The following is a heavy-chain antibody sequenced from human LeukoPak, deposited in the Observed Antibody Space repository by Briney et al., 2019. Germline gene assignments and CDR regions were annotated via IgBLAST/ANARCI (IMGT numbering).Heavy chain of an antibody. D-gene: IGHD2-21*01. Sequence: PSETLSLTCTVSGGSISSGDYYWSWIRQPPGKGLEWIGYIYYSGSTYYNPSLKSRVTISVDTSKNQFSLKLSSVTAADTAVYYCARDVVVGHIFDYWGQGTLVTVSS. V-gene: IGHV4-30-4*01. CDR1: GGSISSGDYY. J-gene: IGHJ4*02. CDR3: ARDVVVGHIFDY. CDR2: IYYSGST.